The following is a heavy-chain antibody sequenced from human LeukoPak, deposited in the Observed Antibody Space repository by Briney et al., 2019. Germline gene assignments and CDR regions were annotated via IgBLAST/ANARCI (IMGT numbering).Heavy chain of an antibody. CDR1: GFTFSSYA. Sequence: PGGSLRLSCAASGFTFSSYAMSWVRQAPGKGLEWVSAISGSGGNTYYADSVKGRFTISRDKPKNTLYLEMNSLRAEDTAVYYCAKKGSSGWSYYIDYWGQGTLVTVSS. CDR2: ISGSGGNT. D-gene: IGHD6-19*01. CDR3: AKKGSSGWSYYIDY. J-gene: IGHJ4*02. V-gene: IGHV3-23*01.